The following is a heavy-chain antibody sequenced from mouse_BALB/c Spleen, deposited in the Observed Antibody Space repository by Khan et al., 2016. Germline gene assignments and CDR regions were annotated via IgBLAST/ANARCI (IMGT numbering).Heavy chain of an antibody. V-gene: IGHV1S132*01. CDR1: GYIFTSYW. Sequence: QVQLKESGAELVRPGASVKLSCKPSGYIFTSYWIHWVKQRSGQGLEWIVRTYPGTGSTYYNEKFKGKATPTTDKSSNTAYLQLSRLKSEDSAVYFSTRSEDYDVEGFDSWGQGTTLTVSS. CDR3: TRSEDYDVEGFDS. D-gene: IGHD2-4*01. CDR2: TYPGTGST. J-gene: IGHJ2*01.